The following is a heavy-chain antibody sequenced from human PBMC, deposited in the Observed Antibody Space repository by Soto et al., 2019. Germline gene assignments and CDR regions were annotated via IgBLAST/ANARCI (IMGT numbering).Heavy chain of an antibody. V-gene: IGHV4-39*01. CDR1: GGSISSSSYY. CDR3: ARLMKTAIVAVYYFGF. CDR2: IYYSGST. Sequence: QLQLQESGPGLVKPSETLSLTCTVSGGSISSSSYYWGWIRQPPGKGLEWIGSIYYSGSTYYNPSLKRRVSIPVDTSKNQFALNLSPGTAADTAVYYWARLMKTAIVAVYYFGFWCQGTLVTASS. J-gene: IGHJ4*02. D-gene: IGHD5-18*01.